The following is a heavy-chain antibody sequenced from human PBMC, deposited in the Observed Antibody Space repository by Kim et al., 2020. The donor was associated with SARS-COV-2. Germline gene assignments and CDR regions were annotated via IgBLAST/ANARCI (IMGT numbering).Heavy chain of an antibody. CDR3: AREAAAVPGYYYYGMDV. D-gene: IGHD6-13*01. V-gene: IGHV3-13*01. Sequence: GGSLRLSCAASGFTLSSYDMHWVRQATGKGLEWVSAIGTAGDTYYPGSVKGRFTISRENAKNSLYLQMNSLRAGDMAVYYCAREAAAVPGYYYYGMDVWGQGTTVTVSS. CDR2: IGTAGDT. J-gene: IGHJ6*02. CDR1: GFTLSSYD.